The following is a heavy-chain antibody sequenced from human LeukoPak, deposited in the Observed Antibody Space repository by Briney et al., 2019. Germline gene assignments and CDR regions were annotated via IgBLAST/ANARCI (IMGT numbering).Heavy chain of an antibody. CDR3: ARGNWNYANYYYYMDV. CDR2: IYYSGST. J-gene: IGHJ6*03. CDR1: GDSIRNYY. Sequence: SETLSLTCTVSGDSIRNYYWTWIRQPPGKGLEWIGYIYYSGSTNYNPSLKSRVTISVDTSKNQFSLKLSSVTAADTAVYYCARGNWNYANYYYYMDVWGEGTTVTVSS. D-gene: IGHD1-7*01. V-gene: IGHV4-59*01.